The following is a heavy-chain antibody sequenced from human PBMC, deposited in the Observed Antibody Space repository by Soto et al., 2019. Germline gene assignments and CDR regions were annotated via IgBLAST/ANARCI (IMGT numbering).Heavy chain of an antibody. CDR1: GGTFSSYT. CDR2: IIPILGIA. J-gene: IGHJ6*02. D-gene: IGHD6-19*01. V-gene: IGHV1-69*02. Sequence: QVQLVQSGAEVKKPGSSVKVSCKASGGTFSSYTISWVRQAPGQGLEWMGRIIPILGIANYAQKFQGRVTITAEKSTSTAYMELSSLRSEDTAVYYCARGGIAVAGDYYYGMDVWGQGTTVTVSS. CDR3: ARGGIAVAGDYYYGMDV.